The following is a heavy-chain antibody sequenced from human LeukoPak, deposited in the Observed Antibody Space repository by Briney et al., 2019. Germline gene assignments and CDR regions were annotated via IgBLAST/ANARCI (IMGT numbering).Heavy chain of an antibody. CDR3: ARTTVRDAFDI. Sequence: GRSLRLSCAASGFTFDDYAMHWVRHAPGKGLEWVSGISWNSGSIGYADSVKGRFTISRDNAKNSLYLQMNSLRAEDTALYYCARTTVRDAFDIWGQGTMVTVSS. CDR1: GFTFDDYA. D-gene: IGHD4-11*01. J-gene: IGHJ3*02. V-gene: IGHV3-9*01. CDR2: ISWNSGSI.